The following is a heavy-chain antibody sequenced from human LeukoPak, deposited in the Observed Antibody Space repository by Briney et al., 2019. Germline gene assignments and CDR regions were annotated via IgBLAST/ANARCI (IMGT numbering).Heavy chain of an antibody. CDR1: GESFSGYY. CDR2: ISTSGST. V-gene: IGHV4-4*09. J-gene: IGHJ5*01. CDR3: ARHGRSGSYDS. D-gene: IGHD1-26*01. Sequence: SETLSLTCGVYGESFSGYYRSWIRQPPGKGLEWIGYISTSGSTNYNSSLKSRVTISVDTSKNQFSLKLSSVTAADTAVYYCARHGRSGSYDSWGQGTLVTVSS.